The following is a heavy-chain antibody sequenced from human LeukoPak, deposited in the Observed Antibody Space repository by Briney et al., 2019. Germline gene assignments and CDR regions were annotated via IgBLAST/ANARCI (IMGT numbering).Heavy chain of an antibody. CDR1: GGSISSSNW. D-gene: IGHD6-19*01. CDR2: IYHSGST. V-gene: IGHV4-4*02. CDR3: AGFKYSSGWYGMDV. Sequence: SETLSLTCAVSGGSISSSNWWSWVRQPPGKGLEWIGEIYHSGSTNYNPSLKSRVTISVDKSKNQFSLKLSSVTAADTAVYYCAGFKYSSGWYGMDVWGKGTTVTVSS. J-gene: IGHJ6*04.